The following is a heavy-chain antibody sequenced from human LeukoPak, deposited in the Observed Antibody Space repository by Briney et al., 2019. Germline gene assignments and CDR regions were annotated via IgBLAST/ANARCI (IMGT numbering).Heavy chain of an antibody. D-gene: IGHD3-10*01. J-gene: IGHJ1*01. Sequence: PGGPLRLSCAASGFTFSDYYMSWIRQAPGKGLEWVSYISSSGSTIYYADSVKGRFTISRDNAKNSPYLQMNSLRAEDTAVYYCATRFDYYGSGSYPEYFQHWGQGTLVTVSS. V-gene: IGHV3-11*01. CDR2: ISSSGSTI. CDR1: GFTFSDYY. CDR3: ATRFDYYGSGSYPEYFQH.